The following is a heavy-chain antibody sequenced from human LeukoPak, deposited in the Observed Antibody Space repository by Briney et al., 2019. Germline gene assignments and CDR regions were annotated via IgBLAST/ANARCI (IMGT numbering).Heavy chain of an antibody. J-gene: IGHJ4*02. CDR1: GHIFSTYG. D-gene: IGHD5-24*01. CDR2: IGAYNGQT. V-gene: IGHV1-18*01. CDR3: ARDNGHKGVDY. Sequence: GSVKVSCRTSGHIFSTYGYSWLRLAPGQGLEWMGWIGAYNGQTNYAQRFQDRVTMATDTSTSTVFMELRSLRSDDTAVYYCARDNGHKGVDYWGQGTLVTVSS.